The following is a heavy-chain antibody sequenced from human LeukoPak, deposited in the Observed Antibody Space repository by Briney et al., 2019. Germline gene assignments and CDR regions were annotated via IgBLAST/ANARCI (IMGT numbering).Heavy chain of an antibody. V-gene: IGHV3-7*01. Sequence: GGSLRLSCAASGFTFSSYWMSWVRQAPGKGLEWVASIKQDGSEKYYVDSVKGRFTISRDNAKNSLYLQMNSLRAEDTAVYYCATAQLYSYDSSGPPNWYFDLWGRGTLVTVSP. J-gene: IGHJ2*01. CDR3: ATAQLYSYDSSGPPNWYFDL. CDR2: IKQDGSEK. CDR1: GFTFSSYW. D-gene: IGHD3-22*01.